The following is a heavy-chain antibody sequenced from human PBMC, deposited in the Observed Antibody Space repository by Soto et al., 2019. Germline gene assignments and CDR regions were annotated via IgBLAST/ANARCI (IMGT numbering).Heavy chain of an antibody. J-gene: IGHJ4*02. D-gene: IGHD6-6*01. CDR2: ISYDGSNI. CDR3: ARALAARLDY. V-gene: IGHV3-30-3*01. CDR1: GFTFSSYA. Sequence: QVQLVESGGGVVQPGRSLRLSCAASGFTFSSYAMHWVRQAPGKGLEWVAVISYDGSNIYYADSVKGRFTISRDNSKNTLYLQMNCLRAEDTAVYYCARALAARLDYWGQGTLVTVSS.